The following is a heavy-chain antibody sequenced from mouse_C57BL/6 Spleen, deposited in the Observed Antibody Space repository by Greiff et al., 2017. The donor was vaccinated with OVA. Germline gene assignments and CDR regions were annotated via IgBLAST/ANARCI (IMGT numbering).Heavy chain of an antibody. CDR3: ARRLLRWGFAY. CDR2: ILPGSGST. V-gene: IGHV1-9*01. D-gene: IGHD1-1*01. CDR1: GYTFTGYW. J-gene: IGHJ3*01. Sequence: VHLVESGAELMKPGASVKLSCKATGYTFTGYWIEWVKQRPGHGLEWIGEILPGSGSTNYNAKFKGKATFTADTSSNTAYMQLSSLATEDSASYYCARRLLRWGFAYWGQGTLVTVSA.